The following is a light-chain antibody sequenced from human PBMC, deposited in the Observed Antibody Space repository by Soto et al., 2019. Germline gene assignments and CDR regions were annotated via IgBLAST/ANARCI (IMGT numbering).Light chain of an antibody. CDR3: QQYGSSPTWT. CDR2: GAS. V-gene: IGKV3-20*01. CDR1: QSVSSNY. Sequence: ESVLTQSPGTLSLSPGERATPSCRASQSVSSNYLAWYQQKPGQAPRLLIYGASTRASGIPDRFSGSGSGKDFTLNIRRLEPEDSAVYYCQQYGSSPTWTLRQGTKVDIK. J-gene: IGKJ1*01.